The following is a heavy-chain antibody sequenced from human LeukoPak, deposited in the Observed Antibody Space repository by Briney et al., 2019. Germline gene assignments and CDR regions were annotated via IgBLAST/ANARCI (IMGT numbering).Heavy chain of an antibody. CDR1: GYNFMNYD. Sequence: ASVKVSCKASGYNFMNYDLNWVRQATGQGLEWLGWLNPNSGKTGYAQKFQGRVTITRDSAISTAYMELSSLRSEDTAVYYCASVGPDYGGNPWYMDVWGKGTTVTVSS. D-gene: IGHD4-23*01. CDR3: ASVGPDYGGNPWYMDV. V-gene: IGHV1-8*03. CDR2: LNPNSGKT. J-gene: IGHJ6*03.